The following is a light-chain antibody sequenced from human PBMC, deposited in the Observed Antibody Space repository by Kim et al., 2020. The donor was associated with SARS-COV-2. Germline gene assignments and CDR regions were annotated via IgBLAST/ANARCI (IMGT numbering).Light chain of an antibody. CDR2: DVS. J-gene: IGLJ1*01. CDR3: SSYTSSSTLD. Sequence: QSALTQPASVSGSPGQSITISCTGTSSDVGGYNYVSWYQQHPGKAPKLMIYDVSNRPSGVSNRFPGSKSGNTASLTISGLQAEDEADYYCSSYTSSSTLDFGTGTKVTVL. CDR1: SSDVGGYNY. V-gene: IGLV2-14*03.